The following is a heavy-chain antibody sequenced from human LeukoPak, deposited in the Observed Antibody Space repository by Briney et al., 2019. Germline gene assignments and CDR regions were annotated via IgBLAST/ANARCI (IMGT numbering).Heavy chain of an antibody. CDR2: IYSGDGT. CDR3: TKSGPPDPY. CDR1: GLSVSSND. D-gene: IGHD1-14*01. V-gene: IGHV3-53*01. Sequence: GGSLRLSCAASGLSVSSNDMSWVRQAPGKGLEGVSFIYSGDGTYYADSVKGRFTISRDNSKNTLYLQSNSLRAEDTAMYYCTKSGPPDPYWGQGTMVTVSS. J-gene: IGHJ3*01.